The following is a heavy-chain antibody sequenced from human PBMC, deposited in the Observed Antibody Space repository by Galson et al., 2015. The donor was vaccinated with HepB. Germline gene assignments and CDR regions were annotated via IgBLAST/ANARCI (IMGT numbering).Heavy chain of an antibody. CDR1: GGSFSGYY. Sequence: ETLSLTCAVYGGSFSGYYWSWIRQPPGKGLEWIGEINHSGSTNYNPPLKSRVTISVDTSKNQFSLKLSSVTAADTAVYYCARGDYYGSGSYYNAYYYYYGMDVWGQGTTVTVSS. CDR2: INHSGST. J-gene: IGHJ6*02. V-gene: IGHV4-34*01. D-gene: IGHD3-10*01. CDR3: ARGDYYGSGSYYNAYYYYYGMDV.